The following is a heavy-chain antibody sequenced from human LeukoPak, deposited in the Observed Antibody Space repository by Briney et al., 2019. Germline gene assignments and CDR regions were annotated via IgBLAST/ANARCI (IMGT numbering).Heavy chain of an antibody. CDR2: IWYDGSNK. CDR1: GFTFSSYG. Sequence: GGSLRLSCAASGFTFSSYGMHWVRQAPGKGLEWVAVIWYDGSNKYYADSVKGRFTISRDNSKNTLYLQMNSLRAEDTAVYYCAREASSWYSGGYYFDYWGQGTLVTVSP. CDR3: AREASSWYSGGYYFDY. D-gene: IGHD6-13*01. J-gene: IGHJ4*02. V-gene: IGHV3-33*01.